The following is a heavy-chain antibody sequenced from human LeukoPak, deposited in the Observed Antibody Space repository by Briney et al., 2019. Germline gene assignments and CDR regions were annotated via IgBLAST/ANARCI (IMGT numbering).Heavy chain of an antibody. J-gene: IGHJ3*01. CDR3: ARPLGSGSYYDAFDF. D-gene: IGHD3-10*01. Sequence: GESLKISCKGSGYSFTSYWIGWVRQMPGKGLEWMGIIYPGDSDTRYSPSFQGQVTISADKSISTAYLQWSSLKASDIAMYYCARPLGSGSYYDAFDFWGQGTMVTVSS. V-gene: IGHV5-51*01. CDR1: GYSFTSYW. CDR2: IYPGDSDT.